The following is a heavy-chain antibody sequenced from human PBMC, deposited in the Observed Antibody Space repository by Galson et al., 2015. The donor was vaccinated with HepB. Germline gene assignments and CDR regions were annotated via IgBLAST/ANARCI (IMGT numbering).Heavy chain of an antibody. CDR3: ARSHRTGLYDAFDI. Sequence: SLRLSCAASGFTVSSNYMSWVRQAPGKGLEWVSVIYSGGSTYYADSVKGRFTISRDNPKNTLNLQMNSLRPEDTAVYYCARSHRTGLYDAFDIWGQGAGVTVSS. CDR2: IYSGGST. D-gene: IGHD3/OR15-3a*01. CDR1: GFTVSSNY. J-gene: IGHJ3*02. V-gene: IGHV3-66*01.